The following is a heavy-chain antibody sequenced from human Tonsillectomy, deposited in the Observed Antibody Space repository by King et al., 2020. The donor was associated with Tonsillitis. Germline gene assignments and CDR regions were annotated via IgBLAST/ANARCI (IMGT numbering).Heavy chain of an antibody. Sequence: VQLVESGGGVVQPGRSLRLSCAASGFTFSTYGIHWVRQAPGKGLEWVALISYDGSNKYYADPVRGRFTISRDTSKNTVYLQMNSLRAEDTAVYYCARAYYYDTSRTPDYWGQGTLNTVSS. CDR1: GFTFSTYG. D-gene: IGHD3-22*01. V-gene: IGHV3-33*05. J-gene: IGHJ4*02. CDR3: ARAYYYDTSRTPDY. CDR2: ISYDGSNK.